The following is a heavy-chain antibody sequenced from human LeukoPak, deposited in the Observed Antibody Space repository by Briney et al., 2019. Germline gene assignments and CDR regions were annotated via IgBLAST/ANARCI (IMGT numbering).Heavy chain of an antibody. D-gene: IGHD5-18*01. CDR1: GFTFDDYA. Sequence: GGSLTLSCAVSGFTFDDYAMHWVRQPQGQGLEWVSGVSWNSGSIGYANSVNGRFTISRDNSKNTLYLQMGSLRAEDMAVYYCARGGIQHHWGQGNLVTVSS. J-gene: IGHJ5*02. CDR2: VSWNSGSI. CDR3: ARGGIQHH. V-gene: IGHV3-9*03.